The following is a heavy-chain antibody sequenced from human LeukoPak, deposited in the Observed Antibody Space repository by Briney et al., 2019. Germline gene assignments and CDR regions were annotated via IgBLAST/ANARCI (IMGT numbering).Heavy chain of an antibody. CDR3: AKDQVWIVVGSFDY. V-gene: IGHV3-23*01. CDR1: GFTFSSYA. J-gene: IGHJ4*02. CDR2: TSASGDST. Sequence: GGSLRLSCAASGFTFSSYAMSWVRQGPGKGLEWVSVTSASGDSTNYADSVKGRFTISRDNSKNTLYLQMTSLRAEDTAVYYCAKDQVWIVVGSFDYWGQGTLVTVSS. D-gene: IGHD3-22*01.